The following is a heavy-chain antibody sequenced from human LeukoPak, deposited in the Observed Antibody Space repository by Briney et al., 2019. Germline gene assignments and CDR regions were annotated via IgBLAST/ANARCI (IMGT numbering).Heavy chain of an antibody. D-gene: IGHD1-26*01. CDR1: GFTFRNYV. J-gene: IGHJ4*02. CDR2: ITGDGGGT. Sequence: PGGSLRLSCVASGFTFRNYVMSWVRQTPEKGLEWVSAITGDGGGTNHADSVKGRFFISRDNSKSTLYMQMDSLRAEDMAVYYCVKETSSGNFVTIDCWGQGALVTVSS. V-gene: IGHV3-23*01. CDR3: VKETSSGNFVTIDC.